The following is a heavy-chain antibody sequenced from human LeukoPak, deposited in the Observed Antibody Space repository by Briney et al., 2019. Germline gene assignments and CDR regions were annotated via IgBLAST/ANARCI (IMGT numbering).Heavy chain of an antibody. CDR1: GLSFSNYA. V-gene: IGHV3-23*01. CDR2: IGGTGGNI. D-gene: IGHD2-21*01. Sequence: GRSLRLSCAASGLSFSNYAMYWVRQAPGKGLEWVSAIGGTGGNIFYRNSVKGRFTISRDNSKNTLYLHMNSLRAEDTAIYFCVRDNYSYRLDVWGQGTLVTVSS. CDR3: VRDNYSYRLDV. J-gene: IGHJ4*02.